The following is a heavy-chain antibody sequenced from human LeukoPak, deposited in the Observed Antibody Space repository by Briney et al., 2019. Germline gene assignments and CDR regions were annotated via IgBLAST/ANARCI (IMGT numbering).Heavy chain of an antibody. CDR3: ARGGPERILMVYATRVYFDY. D-gene: IGHD2-8*01. J-gene: IGHJ4*02. CDR2: INHSGST. Sequence: SETLSLTCTVSGASVTDYYWSWIRQPPGKGLEWIGEINHSGSTNYNPSLKSRVTILVDTSNNQFSLKLSSVTAADTAVYYCARGGPERILMVYATRVYFDYWGQGTLVTVSS. V-gene: IGHV4-34*01. CDR1: GASVTDYY.